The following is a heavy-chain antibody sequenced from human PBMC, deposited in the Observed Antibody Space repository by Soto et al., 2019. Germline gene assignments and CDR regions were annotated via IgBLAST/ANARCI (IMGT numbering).Heavy chain of an antibody. D-gene: IGHD3-22*01. Sequence: GGSLRLSCAASGFTFDDYTMHWVRQAPGKGLEWVSLISWDGGSTYYADSVKGRFTISRDNSKISLYLQMNSLRTEDTALYYCAKDTDSSGYFDYWGQGTLVTVSS. CDR2: ISWDGGST. J-gene: IGHJ4*02. V-gene: IGHV3-43*01. CDR1: GFTFDDYT. CDR3: AKDTDSSGYFDY.